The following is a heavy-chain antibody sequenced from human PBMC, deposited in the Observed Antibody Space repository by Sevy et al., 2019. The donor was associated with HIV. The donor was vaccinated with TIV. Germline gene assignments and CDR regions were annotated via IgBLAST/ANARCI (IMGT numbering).Heavy chain of an antibody. Sequence: GGSLRLSCATSGFTFSNHWMFWVRQAPGKGLVWVSHINSHGTITNYADSVKGRFTISRDNAKNTVYLQINSLRAEDTAVYYCARGQVLRFLEWPTYGMDVWGQGTTVTVSS. CDR3: ARGQVLRFLEWPTYGMDV. CDR1: GFTFSNHW. J-gene: IGHJ6*02. V-gene: IGHV3-74*01. D-gene: IGHD3-3*01. CDR2: INSHGTIT.